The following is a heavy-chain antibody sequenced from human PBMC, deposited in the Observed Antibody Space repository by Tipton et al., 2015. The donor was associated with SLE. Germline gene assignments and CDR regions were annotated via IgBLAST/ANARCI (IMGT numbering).Heavy chain of an antibody. CDR1: GGSISSGGYY. J-gene: IGHJ2*01. CDR3: ARRRFWYFDL. V-gene: IGHV4-61*08. Sequence: TLSLTCTVSGGSISSGGYYWSWIRQHPGKGLEWIGYIYYSGSTNYNPSLKSRVTISVDTSKNQFSLKLSSVTAADTAVYYCARRRFWYFDLWGRGTLVTVSS. CDR2: IYYSGST.